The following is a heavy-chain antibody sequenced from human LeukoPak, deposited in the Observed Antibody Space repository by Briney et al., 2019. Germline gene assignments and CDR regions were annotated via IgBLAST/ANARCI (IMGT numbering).Heavy chain of an antibody. V-gene: IGHV3-7*01. J-gene: IGHJ5*02. CDR3: ARDVYDSSGYYRNPQGFRWFDP. CDR1: GFTFSSYW. CDR2: IKQDGSEK. Sequence: GGSLRLSCAASGFTFSSYWMSWVRQAPGKGLEWVANIKQDGSEKYYVDSVKGRFTISRDNAKNSLYLQMNSLRAEDTAVYYCARDVYDSSGYYRNPQGFRWFDPWGQGTLVTVSS. D-gene: IGHD3-22*01.